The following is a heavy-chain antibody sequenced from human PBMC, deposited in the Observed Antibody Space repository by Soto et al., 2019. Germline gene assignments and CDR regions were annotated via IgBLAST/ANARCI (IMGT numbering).Heavy chain of an antibody. CDR2: ISAYNGNT. CDR1: GYTFTSYG. Sequence: ASVKVSCKASGYTFTSYGISWVRQAPGQGLEWMGWISAYNGNTNYAQKLQGRVTMTTDTSTSTAYMELRSLRSDDTAVYHCARDRRDDSSGYYVYWGQGTLVTVSS. V-gene: IGHV1-18*01. D-gene: IGHD3-22*01. J-gene: IGHJ4*02. CDR3: ARDRRDDSSGYYVY.